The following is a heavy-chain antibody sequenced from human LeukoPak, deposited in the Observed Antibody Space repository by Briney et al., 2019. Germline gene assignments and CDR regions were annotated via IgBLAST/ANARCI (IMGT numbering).Heavy chain of an antibody. Sequence: ASVKVSCKASGYTFTGYYMHWVRQAPGQGLEWMGWFNPNSGGTNYAQKFQGRVSMTRDTSISTAYMELSRLRSDDTAVYYCARNTINWFDPWGQGVLVTVSS. V-gene: IGHV1-2*02. CDR2: FNPNSGGT. D-gene: IGHD5-24*01. CDR1: GYTFTGYY. J-gene: IGHJ5*02. CDR3: ARNTINWFDP.